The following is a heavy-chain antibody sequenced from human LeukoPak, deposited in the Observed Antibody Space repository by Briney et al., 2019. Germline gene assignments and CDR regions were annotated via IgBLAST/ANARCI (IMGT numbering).Heavy chain of an antibody. Sequence: GGSLRLSCAASGFFFSDYYMSWMRQAPGKGLEWVSYIDGSSSKMYYADSVKGRFTISRDNAKNSLYLQMNSLRGEDTAVYYCVRAYTRGYSDDFDYWGQGTLVTVSS. CDR2: IDGSSSKM. J-gene: IGHJ4*02. CDR1: GFFFSDYY. D-gene: IGHD3-22*01. V-gene: IGHV3-11*01. CDR3: VRAYTRGYSDDFDY.